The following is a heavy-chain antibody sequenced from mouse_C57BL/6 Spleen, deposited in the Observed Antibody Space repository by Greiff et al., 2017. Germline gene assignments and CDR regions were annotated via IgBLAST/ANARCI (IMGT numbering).Heavy chain of an antibody. CDR1: GYTFTSYW. V-gene: IGHV1-50*01. J-gene: IGHJ4*01. CDR3: ARRYYYDYYAMDY. CDR2: IDPSDSYT. Sequence: VQLQQPGAELVKPGASVKLSCKASGYTFTSYWMQWVKQRPGQGLDWIGEIDPSDSYTNYNQKFKGKATLTVDTSSSTAYMQLSSLTSADSAVYYCARRYYYDYYAMDYWGQGTSVTVSS. D-gene: IGHD1-1*01.